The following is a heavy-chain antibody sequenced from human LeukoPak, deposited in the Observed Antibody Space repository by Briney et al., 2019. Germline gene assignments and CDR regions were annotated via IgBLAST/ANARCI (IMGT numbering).Heavy chain of an antibody. J-gene: IGHJ4*02. CDR2: ISWNSGNI. Sequence: GGSLRLSCAVSGFTLDDYAMHWVRQAPGKGLEWVSGISWNSGNIGYSDSVKGRFTISRDNSKNTLYLQMNSLRAEDTAVYYCAKLHEILGHDYYDSSDDSNYWGQGTLVTVSS. CDR1: GFTLDDYA. V-gene: IGHV3-9*01. CDR3: AKLHEILGHDYYDSSDDSNY. D-gene: IGHD3-22*01.